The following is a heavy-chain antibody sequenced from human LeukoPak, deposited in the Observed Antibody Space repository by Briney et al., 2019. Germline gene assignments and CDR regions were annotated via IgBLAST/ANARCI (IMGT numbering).Heavy chain of an antibody. Sequence: PSETLSLTCTVSGVSISSSNSYWGWIRQPPGKGLEWIGSIYYSGNTYYNASLKSQVSISIDTSKNQFSLRLTSVTAADTAVYYCARDVPYYYDSSGFSMWDYWGQGTLVTVSS. CDR3: ARDVPYYYDSSGFSMWDY. J-gene: IGHJ4*02. CDR2: IYYSGNT. D-gene: IGHD3-22*01. V-gene: IGHV4-39*02. CDR1: GVSISSSNSY.